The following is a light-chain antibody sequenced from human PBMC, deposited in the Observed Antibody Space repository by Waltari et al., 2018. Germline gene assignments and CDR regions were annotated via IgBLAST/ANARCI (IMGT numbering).Light chain of an antibody. CDR2: TSD. V-gene: IGLV1-44*01. CDR1: SSNIGSNP. J-gene: IGLJ1*01. Sequence: QPVLTQPPSASGTPGQRVTISCSGSSSNIGSNPLNWYQQLPGMAPKLLIYTSDQRPSGVPDRFSGSKSGTSASLAISGLQSEDEADYYCAAWDDSLNRVFGTGTKVTVL. CDR3: AAWDDSLNRV.